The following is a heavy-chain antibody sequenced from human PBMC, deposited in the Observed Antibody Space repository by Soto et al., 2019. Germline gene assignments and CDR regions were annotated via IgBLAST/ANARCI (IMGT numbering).Heavy chain of an antibody. CDR1: GDSISNLDYF. CDR2: IYKSATT. CDR3: ARGGVASGRGPDIVVVPAAISITAFDI. J-gene: IGHJ3*02. V-gene: IGHV4-30-4*01. D-gene: IGHD2-2*02. Sequence: PSETLSLTCSVSGDSISNLDYFWAWIRQPPGQALEYIGYIYKSATTYYNPSFESRVAISVDTSKSQFSLNVTSVTAADTAVYYCARGGVASGRGPDIVVVPAAISITAFDIWGQGTMVTVSS.